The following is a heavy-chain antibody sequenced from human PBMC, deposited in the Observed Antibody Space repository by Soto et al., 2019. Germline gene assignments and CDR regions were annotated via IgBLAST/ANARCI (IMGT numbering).Heavy chain of an antibody. CDR1: VGTFRNNA. J-gene: IGHJ4*02. D-gene: IGHD5-12*01. Sequence: SVKVSCKTSVGTFRNNAISWVRQAPGQGLEWMGWILPIFGTPNYAQRFQGRVTITADDSATTAFMELRGLRPEDTAVYFCTWSDTRNGYNQDYSFDYWRQGPRVTVSS. CDR2: ILPIFGTP. V-gene: IGHV1-69*13. CDR3: TWSDTRNGYNQDYSFDY.